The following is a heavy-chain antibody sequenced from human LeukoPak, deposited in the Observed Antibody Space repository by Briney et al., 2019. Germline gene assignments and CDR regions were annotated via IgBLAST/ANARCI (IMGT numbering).Heavy chain of an antibody. V-gene: IGHV1-46*01. J-gene: IGHJ4*02. D-gene: IGHD6-19*01. Sequence: ASVKVSCKASGYTFISYYIHWVRQAPGQGLEWMGIINPSGGSTSYAQKFQGRVTMTRDMSASTIYMELSSLRSEDTAVYYCARDIAVADAFDHWGQGTLVTVSS. CDR1: GYTFISYY. CDR2: INPSGGST. CDR3: ARDIAVADAFDH.